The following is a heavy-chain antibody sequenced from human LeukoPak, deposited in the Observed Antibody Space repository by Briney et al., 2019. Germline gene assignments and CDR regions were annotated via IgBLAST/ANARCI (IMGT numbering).Heavy chain of an antibody. J-gene: IGHJ4*02. CDR3: ARKTGMTGEAFEY. CDR1: GFTFSNYW. V-gene: IGHV3-7*03. CDR2: IKVDGSEK. Sequence: GGSLRLSCAASGFTFSNYWMSWVRQAPGKGLEWVANIKVDGSEKYYLDSAKGRFTISRDNAKNSVYLQMNSLRTEDTAVYYCARKTGMTGEAFEYWGQGTLVTVSS. D-gene: IGHD1-1*01.